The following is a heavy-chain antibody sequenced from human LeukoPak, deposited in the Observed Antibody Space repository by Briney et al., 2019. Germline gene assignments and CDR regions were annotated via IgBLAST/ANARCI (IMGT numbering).Heavy chain of an antibody. CDR1: GFTFSSHG. J-gene: IGHJ4*02. CDR3: ARGATGYDYNYFDY. V-gene: IGHV3-74*01. Sequence: PGGFLRLSCAASGFTFSSHGMHWVRQAPGKGLVWVSRIKSDGSSTTYADSVRGRFTISRDNAKNTLYLQMNSLRAEDTAVYYCARGATGYDYNYFDYWGQGTLVSVSS. D-gene: IGHD5-12*01. CDR2: IKSDGSST.